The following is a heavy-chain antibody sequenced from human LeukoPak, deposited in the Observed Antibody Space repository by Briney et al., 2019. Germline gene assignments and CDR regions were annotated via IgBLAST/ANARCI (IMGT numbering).Heavy chain of an antibody. J-gene: IGHJ4*02. Sequence: SETLSLTCDVSGGSIDSTNWWNWVRQPPGKGLEWIGEVHHDGGINYNPSLKSRVTLSVDKSKNQFSLRLNSVTAADTAMYYCARSHDHLWGNYPDYWGQGTLVTVSS. CDR1: GGSIDSTNW. D-gene: IGHD3-16*02. V-gene: IGHV4/OR15-8*01. CDR3: ARSHDHLWGNYPDY. CDR2: VHHDGGI.